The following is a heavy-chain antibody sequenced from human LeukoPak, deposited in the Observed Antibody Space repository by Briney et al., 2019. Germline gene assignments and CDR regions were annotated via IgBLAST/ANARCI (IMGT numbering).Heavy chain of an antibody. CDR2: MFYYGST. J-gene: IGHJ4*02. CDR3: ARLRSSYLLFDY. D-gene: IGHD6-6*01. V-gene: IGHV4-39*07. CDR1: GDSISSSNYF. Sequence: SETLSLTCTVSGDSISSSNYFWGWIRQPPGKGLEWIGSMFYYGSTYYNPSLKSRVTISVDRSKNQFSLKLSSVTAADTAVYYCARLRSSYLLFDYWGQGTLVTVSS.